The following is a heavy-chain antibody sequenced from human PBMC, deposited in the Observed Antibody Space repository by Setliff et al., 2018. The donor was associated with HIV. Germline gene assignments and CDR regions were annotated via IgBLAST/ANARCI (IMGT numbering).Heavy chain of an antibody. Sequence: ETLSLTCTVSGGSIRRSSYYWGWIRQPPGKGLEWIGSFSYSESTYYNPSLKSRVTISVDTSKNQFSLRLSSVAAGDTAVYYCAREDYYYYGMDVWGQGTTVTVSS. CDR1: GGSIRRSSYY. J-gene: IGHJ6*02. V-gene: IGHV4-39*02. CDR3: AREDYYYYGMDV. CDR2: FSYSEST.